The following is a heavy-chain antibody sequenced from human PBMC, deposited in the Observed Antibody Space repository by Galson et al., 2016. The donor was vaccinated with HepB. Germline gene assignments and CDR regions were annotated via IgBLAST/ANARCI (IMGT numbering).Heavy chain of an antibody. Sequence: SVKVSCKASRYTFSGYYIHWVRQAPGQGLEWMGWVDPNSGGTSYAQKFQGWVTMTRDTSISTAYMELSRLTSDDTAVYYWARGGGIVVVPAAIFRYGMDVWGQGTTVTVSS. CDR3: ARGGGIVVVPAAIFRYGMDV. V-gene: IGHV1-2*04. D-gene: IGHD2-2*02. CDR2: VDPNSGGT. J-gene: IGHJ6*02. CDR1: RYTFSGYY.